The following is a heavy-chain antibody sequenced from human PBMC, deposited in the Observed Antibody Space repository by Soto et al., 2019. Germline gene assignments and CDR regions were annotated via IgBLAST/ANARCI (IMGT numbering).Heavy chain of an antibody. V-gene: IGHV3-11*05. CDR1: GFTFSDYY. D-gene: IGHD5-12*01. CDR3: ARDHHRYSGYEYVDY. CDR2: ISSSSSYT. Sequence: QVQLVESGGGLVKPGGSLRLSCAASGFTFSDYYMSWIRQAPGKGLEGVSYISSSSSYTNYADSVKGRFTISRDNAKNSLYLQMNSLRAEDTAVYYCARDHHRYSGYEYVDYWGQGTLVTVSS. J-gene: IGHJ4*02.